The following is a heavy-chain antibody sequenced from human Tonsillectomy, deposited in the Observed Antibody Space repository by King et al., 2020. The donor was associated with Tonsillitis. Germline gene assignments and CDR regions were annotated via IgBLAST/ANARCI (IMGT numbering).Heavy chain of an antibody. D-gene: IGHD3-3*01. CDR1: GYSFSSYW. CDR2: IYPGDSDA. J-gene: IGHJ4*02. Sequence: VQLVESGAEVKKPGESLKISCKGSGYSFSSYWIAWVRQMPGKGLEWMGIIYPGDSDATYSPSFQGQVTISADKSVSTAYLQWSSLKASDTAMYYCARQTIFTTAPDYWGQGTLVTVSS. V-gene: IGHV5-51*01. CDR3: ARQTIFTTAPDY.